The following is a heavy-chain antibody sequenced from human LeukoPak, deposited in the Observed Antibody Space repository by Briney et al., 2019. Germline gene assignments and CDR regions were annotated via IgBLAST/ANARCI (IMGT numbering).Heavy chain of an antibody. CDR1: GYTFTGYY. D-gene: IGHD4-11*01. J-gene: IGHJ4*02. CDR2: INPNSGGT. CDR3: ARDRASDYPLDY. Sequence: GASVKVSCKAYGYTFTGYYMHWVRQGPGQGLEWMGWINPNSGGTNYAQKFQGRVTMTRDTSISTAYMELNRLRSDDTAVYYCARDRASDYPLDYWGQGTLVTFSS. V-gene: IGHV1-2*02.